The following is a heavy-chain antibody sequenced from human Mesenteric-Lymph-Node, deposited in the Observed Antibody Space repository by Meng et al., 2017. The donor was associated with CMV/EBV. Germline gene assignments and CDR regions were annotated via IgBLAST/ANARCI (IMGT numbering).Heavy chain of an antibody. D-gene: IGHD3-3*01. Sequence: SGPTLVKPTQTLTLTCTFSGFSLSINGVGVGWIRQPPGKALEWLALIYWNDDKRYSPSLKNRLAITKDTSKNQVVLTMTNLDPVDTATYYCAHSYVPHYVFSGDYFFVPYYFDYWGQGTLVTVSS. CDR2: IYWNDDK. J-gene: IGHJ4*02. V-gene: IGHV2-5*01. CDR3: AHSYVPHYVFSGDYFFVPYYFDY. CDR1: GFSLSINGVG.